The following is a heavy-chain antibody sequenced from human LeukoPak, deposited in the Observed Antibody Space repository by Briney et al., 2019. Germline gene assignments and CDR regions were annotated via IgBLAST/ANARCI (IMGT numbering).Heavy chain of an antibody. Sequence: GGSLRLSCAASGFTVSSNSMSWVRQAPGKGLEWVSVLYSGGNTYYADTVKGRFTISRDNSKNTLYLQMNSLRTEDTAVYYCARDRSDGFDYWGQGTLVTVSS. J-gene: IGHJ4*02. V-gene: IGHV3-53*01. CDR2: LYSGGNT. CDR1: GFTVSSNS. CDR3: ARDRSDGFDY.